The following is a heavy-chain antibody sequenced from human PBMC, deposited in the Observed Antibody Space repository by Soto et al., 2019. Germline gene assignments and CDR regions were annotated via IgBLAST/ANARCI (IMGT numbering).Heavy chain of an antibody. D-gene: IGHD3-9*01. CDR2: ISGHDART. CDR1: GFTLISYG. CDR3: ASGLRYASEWCDP. Sequence: QGHLVQSGDEVKKPAASVKVSCKASGFTLISYGIHWVRQAPGQGREWLGWISGHDARTDYAQKLQGRVTMTADTATSTAYMELTNVRSDDTSVYYCASGLRYASEWCDPWGQGTLVTVLS. V-gene: IGHV1-18*01. J-gene: IGHJ5*02.